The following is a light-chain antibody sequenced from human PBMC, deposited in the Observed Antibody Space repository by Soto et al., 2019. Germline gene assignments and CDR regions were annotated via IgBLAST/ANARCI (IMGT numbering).Light chain of an antibody. V-gene: IGKV4-1*01. Sequence: DIVMTQSPDSLAVSLGERATINCKSSQSVLYSSNNKNYLAWYQQKPGQPPKLLIYWASTRESGVPDRFSGSGSGTDFTLNISSLQAEDVAVYYCQQYYSTPRTFGQGTKVEIK. CDR1: QSVLYSSNNKNY. CDR3: QQYYSTPRT. J-gene: IGKJ1*01. CDR2: WAS.